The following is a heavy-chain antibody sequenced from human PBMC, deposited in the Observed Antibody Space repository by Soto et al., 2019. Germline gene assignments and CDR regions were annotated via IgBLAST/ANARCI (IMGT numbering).Heavy chain of an antibody. J-gene: IGHJ4*02. V-gene: IGHV1-69*06. CDR3: SRVSAYDFCTGYL. CDR1: GGTSTRYA. Sequence: QERLVQSGAEVRKPGSSVKVSCKVTGGTSTRYAINWVRQAPGQGLEWMGGIVPMFGKSKYAQKFQRRVTIAAGTPTNIVYMELRSLRSEDTCVYFGSRVSAYDFCTGYLWRQGTLVSVSS. CDR2: IVPMFGKS. D-gene: IGHD3-3*01.